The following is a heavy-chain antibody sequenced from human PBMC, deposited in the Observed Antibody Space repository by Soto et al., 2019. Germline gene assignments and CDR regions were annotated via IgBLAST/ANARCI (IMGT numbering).Heavy chain of an antibody. CDR1: GFTFSSHA. D-gene: IGHD3-3*01. Sequence: EVQLLESGGGLVQPGGSLRLSCAASGFTFSSHAMSWVRQAPGKGLEWASGISGSGGSTYSADSVKGRFTISRDNSKNTLYLQMNSLRVEDTALYYCAKQLNYDFWSGYPDAFDIWGQGTMVIVSS. CDR3: AKQLNYDFWSGYPDAFDI. CDR2: ISGSGGST. J-gene: IGHJ3*02. V-gene: IGHV3-23*01.